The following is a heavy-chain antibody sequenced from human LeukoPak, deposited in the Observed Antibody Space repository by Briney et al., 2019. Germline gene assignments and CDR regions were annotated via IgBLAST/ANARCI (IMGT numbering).Heavy chain of an antibody. CDR3: ATHALEDGYYYDY. CDR1: GGTFSSYA. J-gene: IGHJ4*02. Sequence: SVKVSCKASGGTFSSYAISWVRQAPGQGLEWMGGIIPIFGTANYAQKFQGRVTITADESTCTAYMELSSLRSEDTAVYYCATHALEDGYYYDYWGQGTLVTVSS. CDR2: IIPIFGTA. D-gene: IGHD5-24*01. V-gene: IGHV1-69*13.